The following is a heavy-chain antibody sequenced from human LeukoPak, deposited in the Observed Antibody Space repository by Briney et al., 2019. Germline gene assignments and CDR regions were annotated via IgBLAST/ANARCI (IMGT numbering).Heavy chain of an antibody. Sequence: GGSLRLSCAASGFTFSSYAMSWVRQAPGKGLEWVSAISGSGGSTYYADSVKGRFTISRDNSKNTLYLQMNSLRAEDTAVYYCASTLRVGTYYYGSGSYWSWIYFDYWGQGTLVTVSS. CDR1: GFTFSSYA. D-gene: IGHD3-10*01. J-gene: IGHJ4*02. CDR3: ASTLRVGTYYYGSGSYWSWIYFDY. CDR2: ISGSGGST. V-gene: IGHV3-23*01.